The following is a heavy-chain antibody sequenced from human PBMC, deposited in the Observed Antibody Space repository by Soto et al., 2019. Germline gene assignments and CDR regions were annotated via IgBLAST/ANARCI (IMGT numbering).Heavy chain of an antibody. V-gene: IGHV3-30*18. J-gene: IGHJ3*01. CDR2: ISYDGTNK. Sequence: QVQLVESGGGVVQPGRSLTLSCAASGFTFNDYGMHWVRQAPGKGPEWVAVISYDGTNKYYGDSVEGRFTISRDNSKNEVSLEMNSLRADDTALYYCAKDPTIYCTGDTCHLGAFEVWGQGTLVTVSS. CDR1: GFTFNDYG. CDR3: AKDPTIYCTGDTCHLGAFEV. D-gene: IGHD2-8*02.